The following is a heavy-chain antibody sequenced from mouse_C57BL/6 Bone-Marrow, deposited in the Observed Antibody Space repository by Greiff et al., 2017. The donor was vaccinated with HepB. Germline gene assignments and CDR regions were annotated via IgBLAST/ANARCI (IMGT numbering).Heavy chain of an antibody. CDR1: GYAFSSSW. Sequence: VQLQESGPELVKPGASVTISCKASGYAFSSSWMNWVKQRPGKGLEWIGRIYPGDGDTNYNGKFKGKATLTADKSSSTAYMQLSSLTSEDSAVYFCARVVTTNFDYWGQGTTLTVSS. J-gene: IGHJ2*01. CDR2: IYPGDGDT. CDR3: ARVVTTNFDY. D-gene: IGHD2-2*01. V-gene: IGHV1-82*01.